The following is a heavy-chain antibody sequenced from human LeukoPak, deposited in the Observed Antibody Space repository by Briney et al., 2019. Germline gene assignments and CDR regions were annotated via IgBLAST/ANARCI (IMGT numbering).Heavy chain of an antibody. CDR2: IHYSGST. J-gene: IGHJ6*02. Sequence: PSQTLSLTCAVSGGSISSGGYYWSWIRQPPGKGLEWIGYIHYSGSTTYNPSLKSRVTISIDTSKNQFSLNLKSVTAADTAVYYCARDGRGIEEAGNYYFGMDVWGQGTTVTVS. D-gene: IGHD6-19*01. CDR3: ARDGRGIEEAGNYYFGMDV. CDR1: GGSISSGGYY. V-gene: IGHV4-61*08.